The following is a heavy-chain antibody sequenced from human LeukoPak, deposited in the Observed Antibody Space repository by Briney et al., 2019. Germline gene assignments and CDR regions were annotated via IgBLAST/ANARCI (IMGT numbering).Heavy chain of an antibody. CDR1: GGSISSSSYY. V-gene: IGHV4-39*07. CDR2: IYYSGST. J-gene: IGHJ4*02. Sequence: SETLSLTCTVSGGSISSSSYYWGWIRQPPGKGLEWIGSIYYSGSTYYNPSLKSRVTISVDTSKNQFSLKLSSVTAADTAVYYCARVTAAAGTWYFDYWGQGTLVTVSS. D-gene: IGHD6-13*01. CDR3: ARVTAAAGTWYFDY.